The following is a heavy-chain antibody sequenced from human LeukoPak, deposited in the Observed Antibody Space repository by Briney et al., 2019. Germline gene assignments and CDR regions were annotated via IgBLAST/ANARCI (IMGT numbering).Heavy chain of an antibody. CDR2: ISSSGSTI. J-gene: IGHJ4*02. Sequence: GGSLRRSCTASGFTFTDYYMSWIRQAPGKGLEWVSYISSSGSTIYYADSVKGRFTISRDNAKNSLYLQMNSLRAEDTAVYYCASVGSQSVDYWGQGTLVTVSS. CDR3: ASVGSQSVDY. CDR1: GFTFTDYY. D-gene: IGHD3-10*01. V-gene: IGHV3-11*01.